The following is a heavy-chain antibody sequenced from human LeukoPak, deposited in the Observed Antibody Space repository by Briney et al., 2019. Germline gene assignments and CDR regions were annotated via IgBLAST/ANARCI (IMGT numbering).Heavy chain of an antibody. CDR1: GFTFSSYG. CDR3: AKGTVVVATVFDY. D-gene: IGHD5-12*01. CDR2: ISYDGSNK. J-gene: IGHJ4*02. Sequence: GGSLILSCAASGFTFSSYGMHWVRQAPGKGLEWVAVISYDGSNKYYADSVKGRFTISRDNSKNTLYLQMNSLRAEDTAVYYCAKGTVVVATVFDYWGQGTLVTVSS. V-gene: IGHV3-30*18.